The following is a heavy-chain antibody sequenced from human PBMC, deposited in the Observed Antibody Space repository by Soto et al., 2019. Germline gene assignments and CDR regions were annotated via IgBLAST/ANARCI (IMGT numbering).Heavy chain of an antibody. V-gene: IGHV4-39*07. CDR1: GGSIRTSGYS. CDR2: ISYSGST. J-gene: IGHJ5*02. CDR3: VRLGATTRSFDP. D-gene: IGHD1-26*01. Sequence: PSETLSLTCTVSGGSIRTSGYSWGWIRRPPGKGLEWIATISYSGSTYYNPSLKSRVTISIDTSQKQFSLKLSSVTAADTAVYYCVRLGATTRSFDPWGQGILVTVSS.